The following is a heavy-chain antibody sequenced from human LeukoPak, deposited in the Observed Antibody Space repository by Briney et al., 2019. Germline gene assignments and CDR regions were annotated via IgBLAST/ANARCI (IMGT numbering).Heavy chain of an antibody. V-gene: IGHV4-38-2*02. CDR2: IYHSGTT. CDR1: GYSISSGYY. J-gene: IGHJ4*02. D-gene: IGHD5-12*01. Sequence: SETLSLTCTVSGYSISSGYYWGWIRQPPGKGLEWIGSIYHSGTTYYNPSLKSRVTISVDTSKNQFSPKLSSVTAADTAVYYCAGGYSGYDTFFEYWGQGTLVTVSS. CDR3: AGGYSGYDTFFEY.